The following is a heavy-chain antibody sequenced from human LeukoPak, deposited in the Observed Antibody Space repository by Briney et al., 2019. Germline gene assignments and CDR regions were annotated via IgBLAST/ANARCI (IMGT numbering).Heavy chain of an antibody. J-gene: IGHJ4*02. D-gene: IGHD5-24*01. CDR2: IYHSGST. CDR3: ARQMHDFDY. V-gene: IGHV4-38-2*02. Sequence: SETLSLTCTVSGGPISSGYYWGWIRQPSGKGLEWIGSIYHSGSTYYNPSLKSRVTISVDTSKNQFSLKLSSVTAADTAVYYCARQMHDFDYWGQGTLVTVSS. CDR1: GGPISSGYY.